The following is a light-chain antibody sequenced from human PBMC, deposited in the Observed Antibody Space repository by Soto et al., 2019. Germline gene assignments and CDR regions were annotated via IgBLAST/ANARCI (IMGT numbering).Light chain of an antibody. J-gene: IGLJ7*01. CDR2: GNS. Sequence: QSVLTQPPSVSGAPGQRVTISCTGSNSNIGAGYDVHWYQQLPGTAPKLLIYGNSNRPSGVPDRFSGSKSGTSASLAITGLQAEDEADYFCQSYDSSLSGYAVFGGGTQLIVL. V-gene: IGLV1-40*01. CDR1: NSNIGAGYD. CDR3: QSYDSSLSGYAV.